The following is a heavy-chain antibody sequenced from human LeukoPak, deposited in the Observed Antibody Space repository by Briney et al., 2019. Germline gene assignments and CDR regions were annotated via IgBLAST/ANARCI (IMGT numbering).Heavy chain of an antibody. CDR3: ACDGDYPNWFDP. CDR2: ISSSSSYI. V-gene: IGHV3-11*06. Sequence: PGGSLTLSCAASGFMFSDYYMSWVRQAPGKGLEWVSSISSSSSYIYYADSVKGRFTISRDNAKNSLYLQMNSLRAEDTAVYYCACDGDYPNWFDPWGQGTLVTVSS. J-gene: IGHJ5*02. D-gene: IGHD4-17*01. CDR1: GFMFSDYY.